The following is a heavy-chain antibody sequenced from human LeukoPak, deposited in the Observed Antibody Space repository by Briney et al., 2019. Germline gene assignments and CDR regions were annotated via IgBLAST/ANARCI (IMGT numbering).Heavy chain of an antibody. Sequence: GRSLRLSCVASGFTLRVNYMTWIRQTPGRGLEWVSVIYSDGTTKYADSAKGRFTISRDNSKSMVYLQMDRLRAEDTAVYYCARCKGGWSDHFYGMDVWGQGTTVTVSS. D-gene: IGHD6-19*01. CDR2: IYSDGTT. CDR1: GFTLRVNY. V-gene: IGHV3-53*01. J-gene: IGHJ6*02. CDR3: ARCKGGWSDHFYGMDV.